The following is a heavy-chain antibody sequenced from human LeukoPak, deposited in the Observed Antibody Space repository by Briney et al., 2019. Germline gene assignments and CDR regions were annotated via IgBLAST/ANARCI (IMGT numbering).Heavy chain of an antibody. Sequence: PGGSLRLSCAASGFTFSSYDMPWVRQATGKGLEWVSAIGTAGDTYYPGSVKGRFTISRENAKNSLYLQMSSLRAGDTAVYYCAREQTQLGIDLWGRGTLVTVSS. V-gene: IGHV3-13*01. CDR3: AREQTQLGIDL. CDR1: GFTFSSYD. J-gene: IGHJ2*01. D-gene: IGHD7-27*01. CDR2: IGTAGDT.